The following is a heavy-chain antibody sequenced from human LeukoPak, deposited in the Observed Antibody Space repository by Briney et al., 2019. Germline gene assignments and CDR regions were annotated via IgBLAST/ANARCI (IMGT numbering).Heavy chain of an antibody. D-gene: IGHD3-10*01. CDR1: GFTFSDYY. Sequence: GGSLRLSCAASGFTFSDYYMSWIRQAPGKGLEWVSYISSSGSTIYYADSVKGRFTISRDSAKNSLYLQMNSLRAEDTAVYYCARIAYYYGSAYAFDIWGQGTMVTVSS. J-gene: IGHJ3*02. V-gene: IGHV3-11*04. CDR3: ARIAYYYGSAYAFDI. CDR2: ISSSGSTI.